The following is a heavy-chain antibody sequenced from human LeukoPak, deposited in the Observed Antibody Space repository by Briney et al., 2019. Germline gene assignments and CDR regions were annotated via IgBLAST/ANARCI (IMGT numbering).Heavy chain of an antibody. Sequence: GASVKVSCKASGYTFTSYDINWVRQATGQGLEWMGWMNPNSGNTGYAQKFQGRVTMTRDMSTTTDYMELSSLRSEDTAVYYCARGRVVSDYWGQGTLVTVSS. CDR1: GYTFTSYD. V-gene: IGHV1-8*01. CDR2: MNPNSGNT. D-gene: IGHD2-15*01. CDR3: ARGRVVSDY. J-gene: IGHJ4*02.